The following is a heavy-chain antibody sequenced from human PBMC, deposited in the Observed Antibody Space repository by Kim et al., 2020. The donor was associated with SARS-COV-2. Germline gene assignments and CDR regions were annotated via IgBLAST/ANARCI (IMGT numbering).Heavy chain of an antibody. CDR2: INVGIGNT. CDR1: GYTFTTYT. J-gene: IGHJ4*02. CDR3: ARVRGDYYFDY. V-gene: IGHV1-3*01. Sequence: ASVKVSCKASGYTFTTYTMHWVRQAPGQRLEGMGWINVGIGNTKYSQNFQGRVTITRDTSASTAYMELSSLRSEDTAVYYCARVRGDYYFDYWGQGTLVTVSS. D-gene: IGHD3-3*01.